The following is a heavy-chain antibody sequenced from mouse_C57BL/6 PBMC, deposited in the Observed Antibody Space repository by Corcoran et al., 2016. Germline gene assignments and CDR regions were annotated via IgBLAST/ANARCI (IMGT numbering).Heavy chain of an antibody. CDR1: GYTFTTYG. CDR2: INTYSGVP. J-gene: IGHJ3*01. D-gene: IGHD2-5*01. CDR3: ARRPAYYSKDDWFAY. Sequence: QIQLVQSGPERKKPGETVKISCKASGYTFTTYGMSWVQQAPGKGLKWMGWINTYSGVPTYADDFKGRFAFSLVTSASTAYLQINNLKNEDTATYFCARRPAYYSKDDWFAYWGQGTLVTVSA. V-gene: IGHV9-3*01.